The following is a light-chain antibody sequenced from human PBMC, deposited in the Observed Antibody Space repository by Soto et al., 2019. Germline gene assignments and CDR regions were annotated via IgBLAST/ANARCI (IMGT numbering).Light chain of an antibody. J-gene: IGLJ1*01. CDR1: RGHTSYA. CDR2: LNSDGSH. V-gene: IGLV4-69*02. CDR3: QTWGTGIHV. Sequence: QLVLTQSPSASASLGASVKLTCTLSRGHTSYAIAWHQQQPEKGPRYLMKLNSDGSHSKGDGIPDRFSGSSSGAERYLIISSLQSEDEADYYCQTWGTGIHVFGTGTKLTVL.